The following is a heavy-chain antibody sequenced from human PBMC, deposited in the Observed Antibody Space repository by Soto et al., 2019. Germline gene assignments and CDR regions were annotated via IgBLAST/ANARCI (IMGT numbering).Heavy chain of an antibody. CDR3: ARGSRHFDWLPDY. J-gene: IGHJ4*02. D-gene: IGHD3-9*01. V-gene: IGHV4-59*12. Sequence: PSETLSLTCTVSGGSINSYYWGWIRQPPGKGLEWIGYISYSGNTNQNPSLKSRVTMSVGTSKNQFSLKVSSVTAADTAVYYCARGSRHFDWLPDYWGQGTQVTVSS. CDR2: ISYSGNT. CDR1: GGSINSYY.